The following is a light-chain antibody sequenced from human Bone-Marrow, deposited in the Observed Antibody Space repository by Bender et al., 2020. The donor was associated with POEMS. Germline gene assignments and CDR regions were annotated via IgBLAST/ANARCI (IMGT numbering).Light chain of an antibody. CDR1: SSNIGTNP. V-gene: IGLV1-44*01. CDR2: NNN. J-gene: IGLJ3*02. CDR3: AAWEDSLNGWV. Sequence: QSVLTQPPSASGTPGQRVTISCSGSSSNIGTNPVNWYQQLPGTAPKLLIYNNNERPSGVPDRFSGSNSGTSASLAISGLQSEDEADYYCAAWEDSLNGWVFGGGTKLTVL.